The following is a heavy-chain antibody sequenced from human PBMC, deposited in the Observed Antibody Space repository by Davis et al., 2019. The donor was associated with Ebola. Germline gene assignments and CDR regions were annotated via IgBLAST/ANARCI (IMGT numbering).Heavy chain of an antibody. J-gene: IGHJ6*03. CDR2: IYYSGST. CDR1: GGSISSYY. CDR3: ARGRSSPRHYYYYMDV. D-gene: IGHD2-2*01. Sequence: MPSETLSLTCTVSGGSISSYYWSWIRQPPGKRLEWIGYIYYSGSTNYNPSLKSRVTISVDTSKNQFSLKLSSVTAADTAVYYCARGRSSPRHYYYYMDVWGKGTTVTVSS. V-gene: IGHV4-59*01.